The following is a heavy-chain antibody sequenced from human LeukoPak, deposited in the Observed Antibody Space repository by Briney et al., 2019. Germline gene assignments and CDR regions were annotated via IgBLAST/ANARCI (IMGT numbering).Heavy chain of an antibody. Sequence: ASVKVSCKASGDMFTGYYMHWVRQAPGQGLEWMGWINPNSGGTNYAQKFQGRVTMTRDTSISTAYMELSRLRSDDTAVYYCARDRDYGSNPDAFDIWGQGTMVTVSS. D-gene: IGHD4-17*01. J-gene: IGHJ3*02. V-gene: IGHV1-2*02. CDR3: ARDRDYGSNPDAFDI. CDR1: GDMFTGYY. CDR2: INPNSGGT.